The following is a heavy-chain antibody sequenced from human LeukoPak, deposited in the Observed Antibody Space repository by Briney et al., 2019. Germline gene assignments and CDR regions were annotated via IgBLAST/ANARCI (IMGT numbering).Heavy chain of an antibody. CDR3: TTDYYDYVWGSYRPDY. CDR2: IKSKTDGETT. D-gene: IGHD3-16*02. Sequence: PGGSLRLSCAASGFTFSDYYMSWIRQAPGQGLEWVARIKSKTDGETTDYAAPVKGRFTISRDDSKNTLCLQMNSLKTEDTAVYYCTTDYYDYVWGSYRPDYWGQGTLVTVSS. V-gene: IGHV3-15*01. CDR1: GFTFSDYY. J-gene: IGHJ4*02.